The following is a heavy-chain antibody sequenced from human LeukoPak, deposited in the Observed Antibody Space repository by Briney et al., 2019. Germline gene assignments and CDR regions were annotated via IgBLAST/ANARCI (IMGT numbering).Heavy chain of an antibody. CDR3: ARDSRYSYYFDY. Sequence: ASVKVSCKASGYTFTSYYMHWVRRAPGQGLEWIGIINPSGGSASYAQKFQGRVTMTRDTSTSTVYMELSSLRSEDTAVYYCARDSRYSYYFDYWGQGTLVTVSS. V-gene: IGHV1-46*01. D-gene: IGHD1-1*01. J-gene: IGHJ4*02. CDR1: GYTFTSYY. CDR2: INPSGGSA.